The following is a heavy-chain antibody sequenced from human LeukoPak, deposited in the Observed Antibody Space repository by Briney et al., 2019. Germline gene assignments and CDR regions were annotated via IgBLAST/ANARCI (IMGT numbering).Heavy chain of an antibody. CDR3: ARAYSGYVSVGYYFDY. CDR1: GGSISSGDYC. J-gene: IGHJ4*02. CDR2: IYYSGST. D-gene: IGHD5-12*01. V-gene: IGHV4-30-4*08. Sequence: PSQTLSLTCTVSGGSISSGDYCWSWIRQPPGKGLEWIGYIYYSGSTYYNPSLKSRVTISVDTSKNQFSLKLSSVTAADTAVYYCARAYSGYVSVGYYFDYWGQGTLVTVSS.